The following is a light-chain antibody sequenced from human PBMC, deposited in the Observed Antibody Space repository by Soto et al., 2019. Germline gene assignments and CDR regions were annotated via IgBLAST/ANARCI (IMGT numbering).Light chain of an antibody. J-gene: IGLJ3*02. CDR1: SGHSSYI. CDR3: ETWDNNTWV. V-gene: IGLV4-60*02. CDR2: VEGSGSY. Sequence: QSVLTQSSSASASLGSSVRLTCTLSSGHSSYIIAWHQQQPGKAPRFLMKVEGSGSYDKGSGVPDRFSGSSSGADRYLTISNLQFVDEADYFCETWDNNTWVFGGGTKLTVL.